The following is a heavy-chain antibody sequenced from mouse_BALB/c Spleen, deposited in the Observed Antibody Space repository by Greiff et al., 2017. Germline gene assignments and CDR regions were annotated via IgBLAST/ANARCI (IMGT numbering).Heavy chain of an antibody. J-gene: IGHJ2*01. D-gene: IGHD1-2*01. CDR3: ARSITTATFDY. V-gene: IGHV3-2*02. CDR1: GYSITSDYA. Sequence: VQLQQSGPGLVKPSQSLSLTCTVTGYSITSDYAWNWIRQFPGNKLEWMGYISYSGSTSYNPSLKSRISITRDTSKNQFFLQLNSVTTEDTATYYCARSITTATFDYWGQGTTLTVSS. CDR2: ISYSGST.